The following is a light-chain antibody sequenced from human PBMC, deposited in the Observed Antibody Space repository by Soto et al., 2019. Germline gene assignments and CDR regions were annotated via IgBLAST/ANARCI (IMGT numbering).Light chain of an antibody. V-gene: IGLV2-14*03. CDR1: SSDVGGYNF. Sequence: QSALTQPASVSGSPGQSITISCTGTSSDVGGYNFVSWYQQHPGNAPKLIIHEVLNRPSGVSSRFFGSKSGNTASLTISGLQAEDDAVYYCCSHSASIHWVFGGGTKVTVL. CDR3: CSHSASIHWV. CDR2: EVL. J-gene: IGLJ3*02.